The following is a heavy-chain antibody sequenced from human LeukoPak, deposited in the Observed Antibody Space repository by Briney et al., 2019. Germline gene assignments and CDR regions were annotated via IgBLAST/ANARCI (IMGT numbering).Heavy chain of an antibody. J-gene: IGHJ4*02. V-gene: IGHV4-4*07. CDR3: ASRQIYCSSTSCLDY. CDR1: GGSISSYY. CDR2: IYTSGST. Sequence: PSETLSLTCTVSGGSISSYYWSWIRQPAGKGLEWIGRIYTSGSTNYNPSLKSRVTMSVDTSKNQFSLKLSSVTAADTAVYYCASRQIYCSSTSCLDYWGQGTLVTVSS. D-gene: IGHD2-2*01.